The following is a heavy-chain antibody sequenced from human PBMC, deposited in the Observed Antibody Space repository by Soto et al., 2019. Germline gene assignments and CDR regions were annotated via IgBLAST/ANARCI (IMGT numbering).Heavy chain of an antibody. Sequence: GGSLRLSCAASGFTFSSYAMSWVRQAPGKGLEWVSGISGSGGSTYYADSVKGRFTISRDNSKNTLFLQMNSLRAEDTAVYYCAKRADYDSSGYVYWGQGTLVTVSS. D-gene: IGHD3-22*01. CDR3: AKRADYDSSGYVY. V-gene: IGHV3-23*01. J-gene: IGHJ4*02. CDR2: ISGSGGST. CDR1: GFTFSSYA.